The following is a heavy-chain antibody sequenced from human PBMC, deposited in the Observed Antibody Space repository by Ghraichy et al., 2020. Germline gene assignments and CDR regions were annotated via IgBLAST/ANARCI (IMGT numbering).Heavy chain of an antibody. CDR1: GFTFSSYD. CDR2: IGTAGDP. Sequence: GGSLRLSCAASGFTFSSYDMHWVRQATGKGLEWVSAIGTAGDPYYPGSVKGRFTISRENAKNSLYLQMNSLRAGDTAVYYCARAFYYDSSGYYDRHWYFDLWGRGTLVTVSS. D-gene: IGHD3-22*01. J-gene: IGHJ2*01. V-gene: IGHV3-13*05. CDR3: ARAFYYDSSGYYDRHWYFDL.